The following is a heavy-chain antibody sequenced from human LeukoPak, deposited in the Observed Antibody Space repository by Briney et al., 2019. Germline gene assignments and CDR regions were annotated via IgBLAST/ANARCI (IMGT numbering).Heavy chain of an antibody. CDR2: ISSSGIFR. J-gene: IGHJ4*02. D-gene: IGHD3-22*01. Sequence: PGGSLKPSCPPPGFTFSSFAMNWVRQAPGKGVEWVSSISSSGIFRYYADSVKGRFTISRDNAKNSLYLQMNSLRAEDTAVYYCARESSGYFYWGQGTLVTVSS. CDR1: GFTFSSFA. V-gene: IGHV3-21*01. CDR3: ARESSGYFY.